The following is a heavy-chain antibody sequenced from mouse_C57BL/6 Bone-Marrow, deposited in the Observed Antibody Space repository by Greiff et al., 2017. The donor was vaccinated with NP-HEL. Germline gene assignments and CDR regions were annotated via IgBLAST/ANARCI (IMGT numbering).Heavy chain of an antibody. J-gene: IGHJ2*01. V-gene: IGHV1-42*01. CDR2: INPSTGGT. D-gene: IGHD4-1*01. CDR1: GYSFTGYY. Sequence: EVQLQQSGPELVKPGASVKISCKASGYSFTGYYMHWVKQSPEKSLEWIGEINPSTGGTTYNQKFKAKATLTVDKSSSTAYMQLKSLTSEDSAVYYCAREGDWARWGKGTTLTVSS. CDR3: AREGDWAR.